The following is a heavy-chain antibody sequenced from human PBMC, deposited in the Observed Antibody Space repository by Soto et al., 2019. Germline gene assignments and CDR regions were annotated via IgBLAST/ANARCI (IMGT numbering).Heavy chain of an antibody. J-gene: IGHJ4*02. CDR2: ISTSGRDT. Sequence: GSLRLSCAASGFNFSDYYMTWIRQAPGKGLEWISYISTSGRDTEYADSVKGRFRISRDNAKRSLYLQMTSLRVEDTAVYYCARWLEVLTTSDSWGQGTLVTVSS. V-gene: IGHV3-11*06. D-gene: IGHD3-22*01. CDR3: ARWLEVLTTSDS. CDR1: GFNFSDYY.